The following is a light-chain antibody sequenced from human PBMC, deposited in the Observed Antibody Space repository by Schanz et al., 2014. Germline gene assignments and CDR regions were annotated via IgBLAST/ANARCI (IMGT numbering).Light chain of an antibody. CDR2: GAS. J-gene: IGKJ2*01. Sequence: EIVLTQSPGTLSLSPGERATLSCRASQTVSSDSLAWYQQRPGQAPRLLISGASSRATGVADRFRGSGAGTDFTLTISRLEPEDFAVYYCQQYGTSPYTFGQGTKLEIK. CDR1: QTVSSDS. CDR3: QQYGTSPYT. V-gene: IGKV3-20*01.